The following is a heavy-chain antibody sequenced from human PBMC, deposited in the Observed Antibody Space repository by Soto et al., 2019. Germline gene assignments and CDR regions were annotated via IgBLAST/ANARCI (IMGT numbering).Heavy chain of an antibody. CDR2: IIPIFGTA. V-gene: IGHV1-69*12. CDR3: ARTLVERDYYYYGMDV. Sequence: QVQLVQSGAEVKKPGSSVKVSCKASGGTFSSYAISWVRQAPRQGLEWMGGIIPIFGTANYAQKFQGRVTITADESTSTAYMELSSLRSEDTAVYYCARTLVERDYYYYGMDVWGQGTTVTVSS. CDR1: GGTFSSYA. J-gene: IGHJ6*02. D-gene: IGHD1-26*01.